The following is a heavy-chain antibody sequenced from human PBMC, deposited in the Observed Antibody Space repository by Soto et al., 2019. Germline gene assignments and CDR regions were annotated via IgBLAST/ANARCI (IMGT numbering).Heavy chain of an antibody. J-gene: IGHJ4*02. CDR2: IKSKTDGGTT. V-gene: IGHV3-15*01. CDR3: TLVIPCTYYFDY. Sequence: EVQLVESGGGLVKPGGSLRLSCAASGFTFSNAWMSWVRQAPGKGLEWVGRIKSKTDGGTTDYAAPVKGRFTISRDDSKNTLYLQMNSLKTEDTAVYYCTLVIPCTYYFDYWGQGTLVTVSS. CDR1: GFTFSNAW. D-gene: IGHD3-9*01.